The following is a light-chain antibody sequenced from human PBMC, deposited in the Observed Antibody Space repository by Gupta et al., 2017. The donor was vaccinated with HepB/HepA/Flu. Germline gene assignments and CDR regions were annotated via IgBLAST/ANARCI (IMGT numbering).Light chain of an antibody. CDR1: STDLGGYNF. V-gene: IGLV2-14*01. Sequence: QSALTQPASVSGSPVQSITISCTGTSTDLGGYNFVSWYQQNPGKAPNLMIYDVVNRPSVVPPRFSGSKFVNTASLTISGLQAEDEADYHCSSYSSSTTPVLFGGGTKLTVL. CDR2: DVV. CDR3: SSYSSSTTPVL. J-gene: IGLJ3*02.